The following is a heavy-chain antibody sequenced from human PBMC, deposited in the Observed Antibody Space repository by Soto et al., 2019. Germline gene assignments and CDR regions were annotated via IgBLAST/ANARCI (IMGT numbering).Heavy chain of an antibody. Sequence: PGGSLRLSCAASGFTFSSYAMNWVRQAPGKGLEWVSAISDSAYSTYYADSVKGRFTISRDNSKNTLYLQMNSLRAEDTAVYYCAKDVGRPTVTTDCAFDIWGQGTMVTV. CDR2: ISDSAYST. D-gene: IGHD4-17*01. CDR3: AKDVGRPTVTTDCAFDI. V-gene: IGHV3-23*01. J-gene: IGHJ3*02. CDR1: GFTFSSYA.